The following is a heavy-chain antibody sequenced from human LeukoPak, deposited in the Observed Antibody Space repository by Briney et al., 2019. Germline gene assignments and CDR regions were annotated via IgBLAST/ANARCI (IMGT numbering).Heavy chain of an antibody. Sequence: PSETLSVTCTVSGGSISSSSYYWGWIRQPPGKGLEWIGSIYYSGSTYYNPSLKSRVTISVDTSKNQFSLKLSSVTAADTAVYYCARDRYCSGGSCYPPDYWGQGTLVTVSS. CDR3: ARDRYCSGGSCYPPDY. CDR2: IYYSGST. CDR1: GGSISSSSYY. D-gene: IGHD2-15*01. J-gene: IGHJ4*02. V-gene: IGHV4-39*07.